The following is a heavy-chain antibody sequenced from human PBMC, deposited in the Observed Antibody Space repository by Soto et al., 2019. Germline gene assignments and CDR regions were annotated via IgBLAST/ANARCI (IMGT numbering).Heavy chain of an antibody. Sequence: SETLSLTCTVSGGSMRNYFWTWIRQPPGKGLEWIGYIHYSGTTSFFPSYNPSLRSRVTISEDTSKNQFSLKLLSVTTADTAVHFCAAGEASSRNLAPYYLDFWGQGTLVTVSS. CDR2: IHYSGTT. V-gene: IGHV4-59*01. CDR3: AAGEASSRNLAPYYLDF. J-gene: IGHJ4*02. D-gene: IGHD6-13*01. CDR1: GGSMRNYF.